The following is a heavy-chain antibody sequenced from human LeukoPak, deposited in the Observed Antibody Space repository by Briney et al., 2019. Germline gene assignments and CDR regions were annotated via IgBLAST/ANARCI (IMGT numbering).Heavy chain of an antibody. V-gene: IGHV3-23*01. CDR2: ISGSGGST. CDR1: GFTFSSYA. J-gene: IGHJ4*02. CDR3: AKSLGQITMIVVVITPIDY. Sequence: GGSLRLSCAASGFTFSSYAISWVRQAPGKGLEWVSAISGSGGSTYYADSVKGRFTISRDNSKNTLYLQMNSLRAEDTAVYYCAKSLGQITMIVVVITPIDYWGQGTLVTVSS. D-gene: IGHD3-22*01.